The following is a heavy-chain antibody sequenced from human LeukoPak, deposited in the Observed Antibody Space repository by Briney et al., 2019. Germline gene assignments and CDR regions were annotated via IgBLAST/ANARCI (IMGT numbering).Heavy chain of an antibody. CDR3: ARRVYCTGGACRNWYFDL. Sequence: SETLSLTCTVPGGSISSSGYYWGWIRQPPGKGLEWIGSIYYSGSTYYNPSLKSRVTISVDTSKNQFSLKLSSVTAADTAVYYCARRVYCTGGACRNWYFDLWGRGTLVTVSS. CDR1: GGSISSSGYY. V-gene: IGHV4-39*01. D-gene: IGHD2-8*02. CDR2: IYYSGST. J-gene: IGHJ2*01.